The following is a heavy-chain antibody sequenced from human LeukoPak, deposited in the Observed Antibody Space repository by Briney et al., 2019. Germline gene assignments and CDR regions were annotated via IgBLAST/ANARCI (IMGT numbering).Heavy chain of an antibody. CDR2: INPNGDAT. CDR1: GYTFTKYL. CDR3: ARPLFCAFDNCGYWLDP. V-gene: IGHV1-46*01. Sequence: ASVKVSCKTSGYTFTKYLIHWVRQAPGQGLEWVGTINPNGDATNYAPRLQGRLTLTQDTSTSTVYMELRGLTPDDTAVYYCARPLFCAFDNCGYWLDPWGPGTLVTVSS. D-gene: IGHD1-20*01. J-gene: IGHJ5*02.